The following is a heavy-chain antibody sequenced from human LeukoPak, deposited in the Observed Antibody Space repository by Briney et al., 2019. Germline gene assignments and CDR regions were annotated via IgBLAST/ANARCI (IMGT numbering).Heavy chain of an antibody. J-gene: IGHJ4*02. CDR2: LSSSGSAF. Sequence: GGSLRLSCAASGFTFSSYWMSWVRQAPGKGLEWIAYLSSSGSAFSYADSVKGRFTISRDDSKNTLSLQMNSLRVEDTAVYYCARDLAWGAFDYWGQGTLVTVSS. CDR3: ARDLAWGAFDY. CDR1: GFTFSSYW. D-gene: IGHD3-16*01. V-gene: IGHV3-48*01.